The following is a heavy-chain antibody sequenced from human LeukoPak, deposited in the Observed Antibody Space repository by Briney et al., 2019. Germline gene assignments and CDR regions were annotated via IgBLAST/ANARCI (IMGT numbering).Heavy chain of an antibody. Sequence: PGGSLRLSCAASGFTFSSSGMHWVRQAPGKGLEWVTFIRYDGSYKYYADSVKGRFTISRDNAKNSLYLQMNSLRAEDTAVYYCARGGVAALNYFDYWGQGTLVTVSS. CDR3: ARGGVAALNYFDY. CDR2: IRYDGSYK. D-gene: IGHD6-6*01. V-gene: IGHV3-30*02. J-gene: IGHJ4*02. CDR1: GFTFSSSG.